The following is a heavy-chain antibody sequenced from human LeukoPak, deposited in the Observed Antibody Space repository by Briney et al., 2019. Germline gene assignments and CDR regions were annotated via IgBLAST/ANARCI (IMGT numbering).Heavy chain of an antibody. CDR2: INSDGSEG. V-gene: IGHV3-7*03. J-gene: IGHJ3*01. Sequence: QPGGSLRLSCAVSGFTFSGFWMSWSRQAPGKGLEWVASINSDGSEGYYADVVKGRFTIFRDNAKNSLYLQINSLRAEDTAVYYCARSSYSSLSSVWGQGTMVTVSS. CDR1: GFTFSGFW. D-gene: IGHD6-6*01. CDR3: ARSSYSSLSSV.